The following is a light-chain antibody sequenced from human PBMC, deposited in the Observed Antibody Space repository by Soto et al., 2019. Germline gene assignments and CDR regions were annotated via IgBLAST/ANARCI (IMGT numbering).Light chain of an antibody. CDR3: QQYGSSPLT. CDR2: DAA. CDR1: QIFTNSY. J-gene: IGKJ4*01. Sequence: EIVLTQSPGTLSLSPGERVTLSCSASQIFTNSYVAWYQQKPGQAPRLLIYDAATRATGIPDRFSGSGSGTDFSLTISRLEPEDLAVYFCQQYGSSPLTFGGGTKVDIK. V-gene: IGKV3-20*01.